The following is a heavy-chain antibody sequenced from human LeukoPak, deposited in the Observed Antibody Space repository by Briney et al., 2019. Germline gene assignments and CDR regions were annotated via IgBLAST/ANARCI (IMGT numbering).Heavy chain of an antibody. Sequence: SETLSLTCAVSGDSISSSNWWSWVRPPPGKGLEWIGEIFHSGSTNYNPSLKSRVTISVDKSKNQFSLKLSSVTAADTAVYYCARHYYDSSGHFPTDYWGQGTLVTVSS. D-gene: IGHD3-22*01. V-gene: IGHV4-4*02. J-gene: IGHJ4*02. CDR3: ARHYYDSSGHFPTDY. CDR1: GDSISSSNW. CDR2: IFHSGST.